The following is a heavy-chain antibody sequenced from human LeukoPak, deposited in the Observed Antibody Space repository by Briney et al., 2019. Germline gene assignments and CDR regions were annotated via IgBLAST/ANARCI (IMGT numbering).Heavy chain of an antibody. CDR3: ARGRFKLRLSDY. D-gene: IGHD3-16*01. J-gene: IGHJ4*02. CDR1: GYTFTSYG. CDR2: INPNSGGT. V-gene: IGHV1-2*06. Sequence: ASVKVSCKASGYTFTSYGISWVRQAPGQGLEWMGRINPNSGGTNYAQKFQGRVTMTRDTSISTAYMELSRLRSDDTAVYYCARGRFKLRLSDYWGQGTLVTVSS.